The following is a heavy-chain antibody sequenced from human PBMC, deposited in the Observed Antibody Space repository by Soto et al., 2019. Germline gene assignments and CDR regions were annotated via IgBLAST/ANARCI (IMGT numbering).Heavy chain of an antibody. V-gene: IGHV1-18*01. J-gene: IGHJ4*02. Sequence: ASLKVSCKASGYTFTSYGISWVRQAPGRGLEWMGWISAYNGNTNYAQKLQGRVTMTTDTSTSTAYMELRSLRSDDTAVYYCARDDSYAFWSGYHMLDYWGPGXLVTVYS. CDR1: GYTFTSYG. CDR3: ARDDSYAFWSGYHMLDY. CDR2: ISAYNGNT. D-gene: IGHD3-3*01.